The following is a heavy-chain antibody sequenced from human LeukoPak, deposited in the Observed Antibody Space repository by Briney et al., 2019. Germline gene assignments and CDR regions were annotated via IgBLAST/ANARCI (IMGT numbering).Heavy chain of an antibody. D-gene: IGHD1-26*01. V-gene: IGHV3-15*01. CDR3: SRSGSYGY. J-gene: IGHJ4*02. CDR1: GFTFSNAW. CDR2: IKSKTDGGTT. Sequence: GGSLRLSCAASGFTFSNAWMTGVRQAPGKGLEWVGRIKSKTDGGTTDYGAPVKGRFTISRDDSTNTLYLQMNSLKTEATDVYYCSRSGSYGYWGQGTLVTVSS.